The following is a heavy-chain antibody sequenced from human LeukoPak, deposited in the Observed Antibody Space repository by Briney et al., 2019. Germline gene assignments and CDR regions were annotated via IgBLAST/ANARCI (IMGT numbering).Heavy chain of an antibody. CDR1: GFTFSSYG. Sequence: GGSLRLSCAASGFTFSSYGMHWVRQAPGKGLEWVAVISYDGSNKYYADSVKGRFTISRDNSKNTLYLQMNSLRAEDTAVYYCAKDPRGYQRGIKYYFDHWSQGTLVTVSS. CDR2: ISYDGSNK. V-gene: IGHV3-30*18. D-gene: IGHD2-2*01. CDR3: AKDPRGYQRGIKYYFDH. J-gene: IGHJ4*02.